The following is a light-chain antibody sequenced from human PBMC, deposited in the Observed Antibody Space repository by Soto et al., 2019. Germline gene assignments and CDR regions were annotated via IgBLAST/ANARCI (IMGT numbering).Light chain of an antibody. V-gene: IGKV1-39*01. Sequence: DIQMTPSPSSLSASVGDRVTITCRARASISNSLNWYQQKPGKAPKLLIYAASSLQGGVPSRFSGSGSGTDFTLTISSLPPEDFATYYGQQSYSTPRTFGQGTKLEIK. CDR3: QQSYSTPRT. CDR2: AAS. CDR1: ASISNS. J-gene: IGKJ2*02.